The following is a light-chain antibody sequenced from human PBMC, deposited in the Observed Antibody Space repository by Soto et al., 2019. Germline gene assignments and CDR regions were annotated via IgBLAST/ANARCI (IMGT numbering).Light chain of an antibody. CDR3: QQCNSWPRT. CDR1: QSVSSSF. J-gene: IGKJ2*01. V-gene: IGKV3-20*01. Sequence: EIVLTQSPGTLSLSPGERATLSCRASQSVSSSFLAWYQQKPGQAPRLLIYGASSRATGIPARFSGSGSGTEFTLTISSLQSEDFAVYYCQQCNSWPRTFGQGTKLEIK. CDR2: GAS.